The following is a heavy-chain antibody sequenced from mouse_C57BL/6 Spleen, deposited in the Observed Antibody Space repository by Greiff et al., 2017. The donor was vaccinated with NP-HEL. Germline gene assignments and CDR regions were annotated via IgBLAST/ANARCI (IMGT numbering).Heavy chain of an antibody. CDR1: GFTFSSYA. V-gene: IGHV5-4*01. CDR2: ISDGGSYT. CDR3: ARDRGNWDGGDYFDY. J-gene: IGHJ2*01. Sequence: EVNLVESGGGLVKPGGSLKLSCAASGFTFSSYAMSWVRQTPEKRLEWVATISDGGSYTYYPDNVKGRFTISRDNAKNTLYLQMSHLKSEDTAVYYCARDRGNWDGGDYFDYWGPGTTLTVSS. D-gene: IGHD4-1*02.